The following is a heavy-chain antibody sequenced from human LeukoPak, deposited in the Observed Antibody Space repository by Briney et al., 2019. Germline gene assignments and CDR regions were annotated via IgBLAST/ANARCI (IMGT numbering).Heavy chain of an antibody. CDR2: ISESSSHI. CDR3: ARGVVPAAFDY. CDR1: GFIFSGYS. J-gene: IGHJ4*02. Sequence: PGGSLRLSCAASGFIFSGYSMNWVRQAPGKGLEWVSSISESSSHISYADSVKGRFTIYRDNAKNSLYVRLDSLRVDDTAVYYCARGVVPAAFDYWGQGTLVTVSS. V-gene: IGHV3-21*01. D-gene: IGHD2-2*01.